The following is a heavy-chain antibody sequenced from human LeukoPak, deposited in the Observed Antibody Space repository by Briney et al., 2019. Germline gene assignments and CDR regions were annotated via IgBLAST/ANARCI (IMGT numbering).Heavy chain of an antibody. J-gene: IGHJ4*02. CDR2: FYNSGRS. D-gene: IGHD5-18*01. V-gene: IGHV4-59*08. CDR1: DDSISDYY. CDR3: ARRRGYSYGLDY. Sequence: SETLSLTCTVSDDSISDYYRGWIRQPPGKGLEWIGYFYNSGRSTYNPSLKSRVTISADTSKNHFSLKLSSVTAADTAVYYCARRRGYSYGLDYWGQGTLVTVSS.